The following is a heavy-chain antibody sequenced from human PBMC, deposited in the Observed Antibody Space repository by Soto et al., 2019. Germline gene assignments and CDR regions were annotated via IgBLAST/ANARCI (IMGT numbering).Heavy chain of an antibody. CDR3: AREALWQQLGAGRMDV. J-gene: IGHJ6*02. V-gene: IGHV1-2*04. CDR1: GYTFTGYY. D-gene: IGHD6-13*01. CDR2: INPNSGGT. Sequence: GASVKVSCKASGYTFTGYYMHWVRQAPGQGLEWMGWINPNSGGTNYAQKFQGWVTMTRDTSISTAYMELSRLRSDDTAVYYCAREALWQQLGAGRMDVWGQGTTVTVSS.